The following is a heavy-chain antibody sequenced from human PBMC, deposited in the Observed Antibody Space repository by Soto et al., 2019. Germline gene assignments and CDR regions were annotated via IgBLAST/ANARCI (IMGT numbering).Heavy chain of an antibody. D-gene: IGHD3-9*01. CDR3: ARDRRYFDWDIRPDAFDI. Sequence: TPGKGLVWVSRINSDGSSTSYADSVKGRFTISRDNAKNTLYLQMKSLRAEDTAVYYCARDRRYFDWDIRPDAFDIWGQGTMVTVSS. CDR2: INSDGSST. J-gene: IGHJ3*02. V-gene: IGHV3-74*01.